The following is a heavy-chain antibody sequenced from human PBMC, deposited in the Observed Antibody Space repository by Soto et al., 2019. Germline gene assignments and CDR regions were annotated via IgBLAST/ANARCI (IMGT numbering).Heavy chain of an antibody. Sequence: QVQLQQWGAGLLKPSETLSLTCAVYGGSFSGYYWSWIRQPPGKGLEWIGEINHSGSTNYNPSLKSRVTISVDTSKTQFSLKLSSVTAADTAVYYCARGYYYDSSGSYYYYGMDVWGQGTTVTVSS. CDR2: INHSGST. CDR1: GGSFSGYY. CDR3: ARGYYYDSSGSYYYYGMDV. J-gene: IGHJ6*02. D-gene: IGHD3-22*01. V-gene: IGHV4-34*01.